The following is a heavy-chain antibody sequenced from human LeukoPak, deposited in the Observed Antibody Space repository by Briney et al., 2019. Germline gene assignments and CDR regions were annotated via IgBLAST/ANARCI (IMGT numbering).Heavy chain of an antibody. J-gene: IGHJ4*02. V-gene: IGHV3-66*01. D-gene: IGHD6-13*01. CDR3: ARAHLHRYSSSCPPDY. CDR2: IYSGGST. CDR1: GLTFSRYW. Sequence: GGSLRLSCAGAGLTFSRYWMSWVRQAPGKGLEWVSVIYSGGSTYYADSVKGRFTISRDNSKNTLNLQMNSLRVEDTAIYYCARAHLHRYSSSCPPDYWGQGTLVTVSS.